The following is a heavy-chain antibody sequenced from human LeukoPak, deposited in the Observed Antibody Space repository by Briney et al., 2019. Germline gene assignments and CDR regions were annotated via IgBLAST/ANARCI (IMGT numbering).Heavy chain of an antibody. J-gene: IGHJ4*02. Sequence: SETLSLTCTVSGYSISSGYYWGWIRQPPGKGLEWIGTIYHSGSTYYNPSLKSRVTISVDTSKNQFSLKLSSVTAADTAVYYCARLCVEVAYGDNGHFDYWGQGTLVTVSS. CDR2: IYHSGST. CDR3: ARLCVEVAYGDNGHFDY. CDR1: GYSISSGYY. V-gene: IGHV4-38-2*02. D-gene: IGHD4-23*01.